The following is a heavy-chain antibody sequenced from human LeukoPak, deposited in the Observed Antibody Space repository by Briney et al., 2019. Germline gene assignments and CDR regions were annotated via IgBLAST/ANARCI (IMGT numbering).Heavy chain of an antibody. Sequence: GGSLRLSCAASGFSFSTYWMHWVRQAPGKGLEWVANIKQDGSEKYYVDSVKGRFTISRDNAKNSLYLQMNSLRAEDTAVYYCARETAMENNAFDIWGQGTMVTVSS. D-gene: IGHD5-18*01. V-gene: IGHV3-7*01. CDR3: ARETAMENNAFDI. J-gene: IGHJ3*02. CDR1: GFSFSTYW. CDR2: IKQDGSEK.